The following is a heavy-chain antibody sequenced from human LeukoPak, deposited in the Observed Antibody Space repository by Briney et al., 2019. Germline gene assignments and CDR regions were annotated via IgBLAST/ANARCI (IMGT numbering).Heavy chain of an antibody. CDR3: ARSLSGWRHEYFQH. V-gene: IGHV1-3*01. CDR1: GYTVTSYA. CDR2: INAGNGNT. D-gene: IGHD6-19*01. Sequence: ASVKVSCKASGYTVTSYAMHWVRQAPGQRLEWMGWINAGNGNTKYSQKFQGRVTITRDTSASTAYMELSSLRSEDTAVYYCARSLSGWRHEYFQHWGQGTLVTVSS. J-gene: IGHJ1*01.